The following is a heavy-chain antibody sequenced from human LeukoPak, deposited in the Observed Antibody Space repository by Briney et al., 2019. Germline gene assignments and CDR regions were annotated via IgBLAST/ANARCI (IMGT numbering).Heavy chain of an antibody. CDR3: ARELDPESSTCPTI. CDR1: GFTFSTYS. Sequence: GGSLRLSCAASGFTFSTYSMNWVRQTPGKGLEWVSSISSGGNYIYYADSVKGRFTISRDNSKNTLYLQMNSLRAEDTAVYYCARELDPESSTCPTIWGQGTLVTVSS. V-gene: IGHV3-21*01. D-gene: IGHD5-18*01. J-gene: IGHJ4*02. CDR2: ISSGGNYI.